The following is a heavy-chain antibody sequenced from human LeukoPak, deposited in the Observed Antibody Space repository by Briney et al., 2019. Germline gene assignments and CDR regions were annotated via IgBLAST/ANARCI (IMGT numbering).Heavy chain of an antibody. D-gene: IGHD3-22*01. CDR1: GYTFTSYG. J-gene: IGHJ4*02. CDR2: ISAYNGNT. V-gene: IGHV1-18*01. CDR3: AGVRDSSGYHWNYFDY. Sequence: ASVKVSCKASGYTFTSYGISWVRQAPGQGLEWMGWISAYNGNTNYAQKLQGRVTMTTDTSTSTAYMELRSLRSDDTAVYYCAGVRDSSGYHWNYFDYWGQGTLVTVSS.